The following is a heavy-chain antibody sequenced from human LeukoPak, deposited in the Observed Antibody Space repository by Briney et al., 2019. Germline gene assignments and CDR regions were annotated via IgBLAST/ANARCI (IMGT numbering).Heavy chain of an antibody. D-gene: IGHD6-6*01. J-gene: IGHJ3*02. CDR3: ARDLGIIAARPDDAFDI. V-gene: IGHV3-21*01. Sequence: PGGSLRLSCAASGFTFSSYSMNWVRQAPGKGLEWVSSISSSSSYIYYADSVKGRFTISRDNAKNSLYLQMNSLRAEDTAVYYCARDLGIIAARPDDAFDIWGQGTMVTVSS. CDR2: ISSSSSYI. CDR1: GFTFSSYS.